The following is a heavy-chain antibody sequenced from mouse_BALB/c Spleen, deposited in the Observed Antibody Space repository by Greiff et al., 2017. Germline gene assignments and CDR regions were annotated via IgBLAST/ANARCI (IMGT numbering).Heavy chain of an antibody. V-gene: IGHV7-1*02. CDR2: SRNKANDYTT. J-gene: IGHJ1*01. CDR3: ARGGYGYFDV. Sequence: EVKLMESGGGLVQPGGSLRLSCATSGFTFSDFYMEWVRQPPGKRLEWIAASRNKANDYTTEYSASVKGRFIVSRDTSQSILYLQMNALRAEDTAIYYCARGGYGYFDVWGAGTTVTVSS. CDR1: GFTFSDFY.